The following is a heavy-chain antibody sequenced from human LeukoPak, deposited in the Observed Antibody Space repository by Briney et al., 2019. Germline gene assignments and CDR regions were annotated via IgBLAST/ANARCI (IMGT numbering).Heavy chain of an antibody. D-gene: IGHD6-13*01. V-gene: IGHV3-33*06. CDR3: VKESRTAGPGYFDF. CDR1: GFTFRSHG. CDR2: IWYDGSNK. Sequence: PGTSLRLSCAASGFTFRSHGMHWVRQAPGKGLEWVAFIWYDGSNKYYTDSVKGRFTISRDNSKNTLYLQMNSLRVEDSAVYYCVKESRTAGPGYFDFWGQGTLVTVSS. J-gene: IGHJ4*02.